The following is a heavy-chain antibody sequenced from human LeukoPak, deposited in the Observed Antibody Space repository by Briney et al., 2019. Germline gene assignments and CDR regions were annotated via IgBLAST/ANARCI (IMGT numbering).Heavy chain of an antibody. CDR3: ARGLARTVTTRYYYYGMDV. Sequence: PSETLSLTCTVSGGSISSYYWSWIRQPAGKGLEWIGRIYTSGSTNYNPSLKSRVTMSVDTSKNQFSLKLSSVTAADTAVYYCARGLARTVTTRYYYYGMDVWGQGTTVTVSS. CDR2: IYTSGST. D-gene: IGHD4-17*01. J-gene: IGHJ6*02. V-gene: IGHV4-4*07. CDR1: GGSISSYY.